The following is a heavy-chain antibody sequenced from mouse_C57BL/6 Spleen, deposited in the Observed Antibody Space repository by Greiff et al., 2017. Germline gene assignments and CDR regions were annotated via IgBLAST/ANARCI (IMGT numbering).Heavy chain of an antibody. CDR2: IWSDGST. J-gene: IGHJ4*01. CDR3: ARHGYDYDDPYAMDY. D-gene: IGHD2-4*01. CDR1: GFSLTSYG. Sequence: VQGVESGPGLVAPSQSLSITCTVSGFSLTSYGVHWVRQPPGKGLEWLVVIWSDGSTTYNSALKSRLSISKDNSKSQVFLKMNSLQTDDTAMYYCARHGYDYDDPYAMDYWGQGTSVTVSS. V-gene: IGHV2-6-1*01.